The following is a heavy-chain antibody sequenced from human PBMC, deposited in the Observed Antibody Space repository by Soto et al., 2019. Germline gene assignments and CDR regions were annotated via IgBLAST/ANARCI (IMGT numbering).Heavy chain of an antibody. Sequence: EVQLVESGGGLVKPGGSLRLSCAASGFTFRSFTMNWVRQAPGKGLEWVSTISSNSAYIYYTDALRGRFTISRDNAKNSLHLQVNSLRAEDRAVYYCTRDASRDSSARGWFDPWGPGTLVTVSS. CDR2: ISSNSAYI. D-gene: IGHD6-13*01. CDR3: TRDASRDSSARGWFDP. CDR1: GFTFRSFT. J-gene: IGHJ5*02. V-gene: IGHV3-21*02.